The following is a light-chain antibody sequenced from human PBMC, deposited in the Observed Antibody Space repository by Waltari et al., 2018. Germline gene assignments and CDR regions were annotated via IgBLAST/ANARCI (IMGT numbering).Light chain of an antibody. CDR2: WAS. CDR1: KSLLFRSNNKNY. CDR3: QQYYHIART. J-gene: IGKJ1*01. Sequence: ENVMTQSRDSMAVCLGERANIKCKYSKSLLFRSNNKNYLAWYQQKPGQPPKLLIHWASTRESGVPDRFSGSGSGTDFTLTISSLQAEDVAVYYCQQYYHIARTFGQGTRVEIK. V-gene: IGKV4-1*01.